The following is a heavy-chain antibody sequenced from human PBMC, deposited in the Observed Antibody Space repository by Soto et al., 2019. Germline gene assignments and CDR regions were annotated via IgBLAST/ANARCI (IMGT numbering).Heavy chain of an antibody. D-gene: IGHD1-1*01. CDR1: GYTFTSYY. J-gene: IGHJ4*02. Sequence: GASVKVSCKASGYTFTSYYMHWVRQAPGQGLEWMGIINPSGGSTNYAQNFQGRVTMTRDTSTSTVYLELSSLRSEDTAVYYCARAYPWNGDYVDYWGQGTLVTVSS. CDR2: INPSGGST. CDR3: ARAYPWNGDYVDY. V-gene: IGHV1-46*01.